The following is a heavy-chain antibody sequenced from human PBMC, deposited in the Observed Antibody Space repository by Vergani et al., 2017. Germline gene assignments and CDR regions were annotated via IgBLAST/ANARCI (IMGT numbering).Heavy chain of an antibody. CDR3: ARVNTESNGDLYYYYYMDV. J-gene: IGHJ6*03. CDR2: IDHTGRP. V-gene: IGHV4-34*01. D-gene: IGHD4-11*01. CDR1: GGSFTSYH. Sequence: QVQLQQWGGGLLKPSETLSLTCVVNGGSFTSYHWTWIRQSPGEGLEWVVDIDHTGRPDYNPSLKSRLTMSIAKSRTQFSLTLNSVTATDTAIYFCARVNTESNGDLYYYYYMDVWGQGTVVTVS.